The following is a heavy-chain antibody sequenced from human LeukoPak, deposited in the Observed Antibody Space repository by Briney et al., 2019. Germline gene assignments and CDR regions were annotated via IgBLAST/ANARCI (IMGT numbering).Heavy chain of an antibody. D-gene: IGHD1-26*01. V-gene: IGHV3-23*01. CDR2: ISGSGGST. CDR3: AKDSGSYYETFFSDY. Sequence: GGTLRLSCAASGFTFSSYGMSWVRQAPGKGLEWVSAISGSGGSTYYADSVKGRFTISRDNSKNTLYLQMNSLRAEDTAVYYCAKDSGSYYETFFSDYWGQGTLVTVSS. J-gene: IGHJ4*02. CDR1: GFTFSSYG.